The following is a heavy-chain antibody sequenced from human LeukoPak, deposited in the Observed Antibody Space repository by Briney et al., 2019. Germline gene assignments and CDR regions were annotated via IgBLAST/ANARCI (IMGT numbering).Heavy chain of an antibody. CDR2: ISAYNGNT. V-gene: IGHV1-18*01. D-gene: IGHD6-6*01. Sequence: ASVKVSCKASGYTFTSYGISWVRQAPGQGLEWMGWISAYNGNTNYAQKLQGRVTMTTDTSTSIAYMELRSLRSDDTAVYYCARDANRNGIAAPTSYYYGMDVWGQGTTVTVSS. CDR3: ARDANRNGIAAPTSYYYGMDV. J-gene: IGHJ6*02. CDR1: GYTFTSYG.